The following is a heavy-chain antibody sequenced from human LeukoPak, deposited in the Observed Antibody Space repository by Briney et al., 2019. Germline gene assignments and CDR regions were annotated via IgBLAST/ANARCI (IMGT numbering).Heavy chain of an antibody. CDR1: GFTFSSYA. D-gene: IGHD4-17*01. CDR2: ISGSGGST. CDR3: AKGPATVTTTYYYYGMDV. J-gene: IGHJ6*02. Sequence: GGSLRLTCAASGFTFSSYAMSWVRQAPGKGLEWVSAISGSGGSTYYADSVKGRFTISRDNSKNTLYLQMNSLRAEDTAVYYCAKGPATVTTTYYYYGMDVWGQGTTVTVSS. V-gene: IGHV3-23*01.